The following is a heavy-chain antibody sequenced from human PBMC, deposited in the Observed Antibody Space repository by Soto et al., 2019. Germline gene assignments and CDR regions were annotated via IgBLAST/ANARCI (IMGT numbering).Heavy chain of an antibody. V-gene: IGHV3-30*03. CDR2: ISYDGSNK. Sequence: GGSLRLSCAASGFTFSSYGMHWVRQAPGKGLEWVAVISYDGSNKYYADSVKGRFTISRDNSKNTLYLQMNSLRAEDTAVYYCAREAGYYYYYMDVWGKGTTVTVSS. CDR3: AREAGYYYYYMDV. J-gene: IGHJ6*03. D-gene: IGHD3-10*01. CDR1: GFTFSSYG.